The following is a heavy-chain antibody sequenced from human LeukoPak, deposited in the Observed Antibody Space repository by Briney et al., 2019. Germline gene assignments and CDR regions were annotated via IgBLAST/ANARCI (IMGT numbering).Heavy chain of an antibody. CDR1: GGSISSSSYY. CDR2: IYYSGST. CDR3: GGLTGTTSPFDY. Sequence: SETLSLTCTVSGGSISSSSYYWGWIRQPPGKGLEWIGSIYYSGSTYYNPSLKSRVTISVDTSKNQFSLKLSSVTAADTAVYYCGGLTGTTSPFDYWGQGTLVTVSS. J-gene: IGHJ4*02. V-gene: IGHV4-39*07. D-gene: IGHD1-7*01.